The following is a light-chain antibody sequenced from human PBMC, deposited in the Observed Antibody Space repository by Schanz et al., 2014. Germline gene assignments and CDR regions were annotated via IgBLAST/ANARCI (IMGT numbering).Light chain of an antibody. CDR3: TSYAGRNTLV. V-gene: IGLV2-8*01. J-gene: IGLJ3*02. Sequence: QSALTQPPSASGSPGQSVTISCTGTSSDVGGYDFVSWYQHHPGKAPKLTIYEVNKRPSGIPDRFSGSKSGNTASLTVSGLQAEDEADYYCTSYAGRNTLVFGGGTKLTVL. CDR1: SSDVGGYDF. CDR2: EVN.